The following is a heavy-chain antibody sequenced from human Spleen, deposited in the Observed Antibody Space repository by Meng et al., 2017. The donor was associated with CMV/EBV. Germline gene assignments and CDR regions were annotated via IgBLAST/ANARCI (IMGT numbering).Heavy chain of an antibody. V-gene: IGHV3-21*01. CDR3: ARGGDYPYLYGMDV. D-gene: IGHD4-11*01. J-gene: IGHJ6*02. CDR2: ISGSSSYI. CDR1: GFTFSDYS. Sequence: GESLKISCAASGFTFSDYSMNWVRQAPGKGLEWVSFISGSSSYIYYADSVRGRFTISRDNAKNSLYLQMNSLRAEDTAVYYCARGGDYPYLYGMDVWGQGTTVTVSS.